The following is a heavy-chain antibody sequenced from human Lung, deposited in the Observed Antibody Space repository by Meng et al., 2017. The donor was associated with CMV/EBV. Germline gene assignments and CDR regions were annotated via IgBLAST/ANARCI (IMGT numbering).Heavy chain of an antibody. J-gene: IGHJ6*02. CDR2: ISSSSSFK. CDR3: ARDSGGLYGSGSYYYYGLDV. CDR1: GFTFSNYG. D-gene: IGHD3-10*01. V-gene: IGHV3-21*01. Sequence: GEXXKISCAASGFTFSNYGMNWVRQAPGKGLERLSSISSSSSFKDYADSVKGRFTISRDNAKNSLYLQMNNLRAEDTAVYYCARDSGGLYGSGSYYYYGLDVWGQGNXV.